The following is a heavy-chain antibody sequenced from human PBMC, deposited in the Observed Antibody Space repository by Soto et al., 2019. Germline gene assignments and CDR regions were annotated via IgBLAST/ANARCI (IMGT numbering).Heavy chain of an antibody. J-gene: IGHJ5*02. CDR3: ARDGSRDTPLDGLYKWFDP. V-gene: IGHV3-48*03. CDR1: GFIFSNYE. Sequence: PGGSLRLSCTASGFIFSNYEMNWVRQAPGKGLEWISYISVSGRTIYYADSVKGRFTISRDNAKKSLFLQINSLRVEDTAVYYCARDGSRDTPLDGLYKWFDPWGPGTQVTVSS. CDR2: ISVSGRTI. D-gene: IGHD5-18*01.